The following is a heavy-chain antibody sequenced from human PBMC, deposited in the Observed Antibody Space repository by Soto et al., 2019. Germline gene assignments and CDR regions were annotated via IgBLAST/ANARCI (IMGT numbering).Heavy chain of an antibody. J-gene: IGHJ6*03. Sequence: TSETLSLTCAVYGGSFSGYYWSWIRLPPGKGLEWIGYIYYSGSTNYNPSLKSRVTISVDTSKNQFSLKLSSVTAADTAVYYCARILAAGYYYYYMDVWGKGTTVTVSS. CDR3: ARILAAGYYYYYMDV. D-gene: IGHD6-13*01. V-gene: IGHV4-59*01. CDR1: GGSFSGYY. CDR2: IYYSGST.